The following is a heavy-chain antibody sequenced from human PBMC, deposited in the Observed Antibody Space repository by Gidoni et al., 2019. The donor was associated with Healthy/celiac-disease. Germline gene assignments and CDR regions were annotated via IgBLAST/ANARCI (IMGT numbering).Heavy chain of an antibody. J-gene: IGHJ4*02. D-gene: IGHD6-13*01. V-gene: IGHV4-39*07. CDR1: GGSIRSSRYY. CDR3: ARDRVEGLAAAGSNPYFDY. CDR2: IYYSWST. Sequence: QLQLQESGPGLVKPSETLSLTCTVSGGSIRSSRYYWGGIRQPPGKGLEWIGSIYYSWSTYYNPSLKSRVTISVDTSKNQFSLKLSSVTAADTAVYYCARDRVEGLAAAGSNPYFDYWGQGTLVTVSS.